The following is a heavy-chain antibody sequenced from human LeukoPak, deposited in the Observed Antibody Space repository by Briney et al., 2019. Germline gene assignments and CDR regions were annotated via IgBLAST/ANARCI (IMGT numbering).Heavy chain of an antibody. J-gene: IGHJ4*02. Sequence: GGSLRLSCAASGFTFSSYGMHWVRQAPGKGLEWVAVISYDGSNKYYADSVKGRFTISRDNSKNTLYLQMNSLRAEDTAVYYCAKENYYDYAWGSYRYFDYWGQGTLVTVSS. D-gene: IGHD3-16*02. CDR3: AKENYYDYAWGSYRYFDY. CDR2: ISYDGSNK. V-gene: IGHV3-30*18. CDR1: GFTFSSYG.